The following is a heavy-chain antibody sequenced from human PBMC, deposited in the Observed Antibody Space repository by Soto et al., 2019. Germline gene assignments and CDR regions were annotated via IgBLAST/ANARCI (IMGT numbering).Heavy chain of an antibody. D-gene: IGHD1-26*01. CDR2: IDPSDSYT. CDR3: ASRYYDSYYYYGMDV. V-gene: IGHV5-10-1*01. J-gene: IGHJ6*02. CDR1: GYSFTSYW. Sequence: GESLKISCKGSGYSFTSYWISWVRQMPGKGLEWMGRIDPSDSYTNYSPSFQGHVTISADKSISTAYLQWSSLKASDTAMYYCASRYYDSYYYYGMDVWGQGTTVTVS.